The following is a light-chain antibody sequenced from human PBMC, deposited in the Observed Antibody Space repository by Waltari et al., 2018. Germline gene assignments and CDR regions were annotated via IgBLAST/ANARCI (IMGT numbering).Light chain of an antibody. J-gene: IGKJ1*01. V-gene: IGKV1-39*01. Sequence: DIQMTQSPSSLSASVGDSVTITCRASHSISIHLNWYQQKPGKAPKLLISAVSSLQSGVPSRFSGSGSGTDFALTISSLQPEDCATYYCQQSSRTPPWTFGQGTQVEIK. CDR3: QQSSRTPPWT. CDR1: HSISIH. CDR2: AVS.